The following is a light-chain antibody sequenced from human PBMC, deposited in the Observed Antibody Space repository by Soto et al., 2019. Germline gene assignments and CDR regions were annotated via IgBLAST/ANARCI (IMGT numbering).Light chain of an antibody. CDR3: HLRNNYPPFT. Sequence: IQLTQSPSSLSASVGDRVSITCRASQDINTYLAWYQQKQGKAPKLLISGTFTLQSGVPSRVNGSGSGTDFTLTISRLQPADFATDYCHLRNNYPPFTFGPGTKVD. CDR2: GTF. CDR1: QDINTY. J-gene: IGKJ3*01. V-gene: IGKV1-9*01.